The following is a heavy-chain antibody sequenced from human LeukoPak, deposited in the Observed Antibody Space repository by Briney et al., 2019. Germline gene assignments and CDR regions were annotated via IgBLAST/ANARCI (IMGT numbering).Heavy chain of an antibody. V-gene: IGHV3-48*03. J-gene: IGHJ4*02. CDR2: ISSSGTSI. D-gene: IGHD2/OR15-2a*01. CDR3: VRDYLPGDYNVY. CDR1: GFTFSTYE. Sequence: GGSLRLSCAASGFTFSTYEMNWVRQAPGKGLEWISYISSSGTSIYYADSVKSRFTISRDNSKNSLYLQMNSLGAEDTAVYFCVRDYLPGDYNVYWGQGTLVTVSS.